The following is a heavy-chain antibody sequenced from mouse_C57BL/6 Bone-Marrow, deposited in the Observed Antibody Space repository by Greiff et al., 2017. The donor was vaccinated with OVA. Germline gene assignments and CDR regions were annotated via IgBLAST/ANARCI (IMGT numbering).Heavy chain of an antibody. CDR3: ARNEYGGDGYPFFDY. CDR2: MWTGGGT. D-gene: IGHD2-3*01. V-gene: IGHV2-9-1*01. J-gene: IGHJ2*01. Sequence: VQLVESGPGLVAPSQSLSITCTVSGFSLTSYAISWVRQPPGKGLEWLGVMWTGGGTHYNSALTSRLSISKDNSKSQVFLKMNSLQTDDTARYDCARNEYGGDGYPFFDYWCQGTTLTVSS. CDR1: GFSLTSYA.